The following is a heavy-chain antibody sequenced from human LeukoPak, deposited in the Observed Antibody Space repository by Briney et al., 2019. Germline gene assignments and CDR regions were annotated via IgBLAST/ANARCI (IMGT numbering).Heavy chain of an antibody. CDR3: ARGPRIVVVPFDP. Sequence: PSETLSLTCTVSGGSISSYYWSWIRQPPGKGLEWIGYIYYSGSTNFNPSLKSRVTISVDTSKNQLSLKLNSVTAADTAVYYCARGPRIVVVPFDPWGQGTLVTVSS. J-gene: IGHJ5*02. CDR2: IYYSGST. V-gene: IGHV4-59*01. CDR1: GGSISSYY. D-gene: IGHD2-15*01.